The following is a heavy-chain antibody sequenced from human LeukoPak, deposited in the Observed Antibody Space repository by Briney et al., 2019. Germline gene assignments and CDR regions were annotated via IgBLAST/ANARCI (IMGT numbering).Heavy chain of an antibody. CDR1: GGSFSDSY. V-gene: IGHV4-34*01. J-gene: IGHJ6*02. D-gene: IGHD2-2*02. CDR3: ARGSRYCSSISCYKYYYAMDV. Sequence: PSETLSLTCAVYGGSFSDSYWSWIRQPPGKGLEWIGEINHSGSTNFKSSLKSRVTISVDTSKNQLSLKLSSVTAADTAVYFCARGSRYCSSISCYKYYYAMDVWGQGTTVTVSS. CDR2: INHSGST.